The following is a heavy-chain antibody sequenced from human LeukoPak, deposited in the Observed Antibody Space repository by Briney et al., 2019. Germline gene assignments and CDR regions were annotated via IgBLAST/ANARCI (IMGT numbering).Heavy chain of an antibody. D-gene: IGHD1-1*01. CDR1: GGSISSGGYY. CDR2: IYYSGST. V-gene: IGHV4-31*03. J-gene: IGHJ4*02. CDR3: ARDSANDAVDY. Sequence: PSETLSLTCTVSGGSISSGGYYWSWIRQHPGKGLEWIGYIYYSGSTYYNPTLKSRVTISVDTSKNQFSLKLSPVTAADTAVYYCARDSANDAVDYWGQGTLVTVSS.